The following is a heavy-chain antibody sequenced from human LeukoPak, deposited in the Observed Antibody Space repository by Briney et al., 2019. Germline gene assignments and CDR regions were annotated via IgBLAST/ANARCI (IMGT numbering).Heavy chain of an antibody. V-gene: IGHV1-69*01. CDR1: GGTFSSYA. CDR2: ISPIFATA. CDR3: ARGPSPHYYYGMDV. Sequence: GASVTVSCKTSGGTFSSYAINWVRQAPGQGLEWMGGISPIFATANYAQKFQGRVTITADESTSTAYMELSSLRSEDTAMYYCARGPSPHYYYGMDVWGQGTTVTVSS. D-gene: IGHD6-6*01. J-gene: IGHJ6*02.